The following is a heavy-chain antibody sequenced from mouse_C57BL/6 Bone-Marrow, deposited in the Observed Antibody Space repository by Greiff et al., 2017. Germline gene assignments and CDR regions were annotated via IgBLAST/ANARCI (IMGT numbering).Heavy chain of an antibody. J-gene: IGHJ2*01. CDR3: AREVTTVVAPYFDY. V-gene: IGHV1-58*01. CDR1: GYTFTSYG. CDR2: INPSSGYT. D-gene: IGHD1-1*01. Sequence: VQLQQSGAELVRPGSSVKMSCKTSGYTFTSYGINWVKQRPGQGLEWIGYINPSSGYTKYNQKFKDKATLTADKSSSTAYMQLSSLTSEDSAVYYCAREVTTVVAPYFDYWGQGTTLTVSS.